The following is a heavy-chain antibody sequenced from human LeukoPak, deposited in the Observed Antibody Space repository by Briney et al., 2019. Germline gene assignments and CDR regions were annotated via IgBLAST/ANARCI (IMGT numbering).Heavy chain of an antibody. V-gene: IGHV3-73*01. J-gene: IGHJ5*02. CDR1: GFTFSGSA. CDR3: AKDGEHDYYGSGTLNWFDP. Sequence: PGGSLRLSCAASGFTFSGSAMHWVRQASGKGLEWVGRIRSKANSYATAYAASVKGRFTISRDNSKNTLYLQMNSLRAEDTAVYYCAKDGEHDYYGSGTLNWFDPWGQGTLVTVSS. D-gene: IGHD3-10*01. CDR2: IRSKANSYAT.